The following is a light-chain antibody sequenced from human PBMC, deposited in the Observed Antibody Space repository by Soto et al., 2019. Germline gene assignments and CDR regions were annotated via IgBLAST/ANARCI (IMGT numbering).Light chain of an antibody. CDR1: TSNIGNNA. J-gene: IGLJ2*01. CDR3: AAWDDSLNVVL. CDR2: FDD. V-gene: IGLV1-36*01. Sequence: QSVLTQPPSVSGAPRQRVSISCSGATSNIGNNAVNWYQQLPGKAPKLLIYFDDLMPSGVSDRFSGSKSGTSASLAISGLQSEDEADYYGAAWDDSLNVVLFGGGTKVTVL.